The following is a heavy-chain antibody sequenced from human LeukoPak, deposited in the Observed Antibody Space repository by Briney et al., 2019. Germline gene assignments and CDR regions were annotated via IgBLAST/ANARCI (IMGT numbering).Heavy chain of an antibody. V-gene: IGHV3-11*06. Sequence: PGGSLRLSCAASGFTFSDYYMSWIREAPGKGLEWVSYISSSSSYTNYADSVKGRFTISRDNAKNSLYLQMNSLRDEDTAVYYCAREQKIVVVVAATRAGMDVWGQGTTVTVSS. CDR2: ISSSSSYT. CDR1: GFTFSDYY. D-gene: IGHD2-15*01. J-gene: IGHJ6*02. CDR3: AREQKIVVVVAATRAGMDV.